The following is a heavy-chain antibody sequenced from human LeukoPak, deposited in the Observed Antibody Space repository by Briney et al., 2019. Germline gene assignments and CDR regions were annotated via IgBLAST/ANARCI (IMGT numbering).Heavy chain of an antibody. CDR3: ARAYSSGWNYFDY. Sequence: GGSLRLSCAASGFTFSSYAMHWVRQAPGKGLEGVAVISYDGSNKYYADSVKGRFTISRDNSKNTLYLQMNSLRAEDTAVYYCARAYSSGWNYFDYWGQGTLVTVSS. J-gene: IGHJ4*02. V-gene: IGHV3-30*04. CDR1: GFTFSSYA. D-gene: IGHD6-19*01. CDR2: ISYDGSNK.